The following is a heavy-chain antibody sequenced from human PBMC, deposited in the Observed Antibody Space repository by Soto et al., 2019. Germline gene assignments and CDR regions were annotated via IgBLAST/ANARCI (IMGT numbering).Heavy chain of an antibody. V-gene: IGHV3-33*01. J-gene: IGHJ5*02. CDR2: IWYDASSQ. CDR3: ARDIAVRRIDQ. CDR1: NG. Sequence: QVQLVESGGGVVQPGRSLRLSCAASNGMHWVRQVPGKGLEWVAMIWYDASSQFYSDSVKGRFTISRDNSKNILYLQMHSLRAEDTALYYWARDIAVRRIDQWGQGTLVTVSS. D-gene: IGHD6-6*01.